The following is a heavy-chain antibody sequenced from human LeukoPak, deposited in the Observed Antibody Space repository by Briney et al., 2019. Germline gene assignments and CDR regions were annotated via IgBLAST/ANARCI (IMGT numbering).Heavy chain of an antibody. Sequence: SETLSLTCTVSGGSISSYYWSWIRQPAGKGLEWIGRIYTSGSTNYNPSLKSRVTMSVDTSKNQFSLKLSSVTAADTAVYYCARGDIVVVPAAPYFDYWGQGTLVTVSS. CDR1: GGSISSYY. J-gene: IGHJ4*02. V-gene: IGHV4-4*07. CDR3: ARGDIVVVPAAPYFDY. D-gene: IGHD2-2*01. CDR2: IYTSGST.